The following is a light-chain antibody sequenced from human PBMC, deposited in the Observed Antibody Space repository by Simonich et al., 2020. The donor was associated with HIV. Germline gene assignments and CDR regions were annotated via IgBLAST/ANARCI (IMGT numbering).Light chain of an antibody. J-gene: IGKJ2*01. CDR2: GAS. CDR1: QSGSSD. V-gene: IGKV3-15*01. CDR3: QQYNNWPPYT. Sequence: EIVMTQSPATVSVSPGERATLSCRASQSGSSDLAWYQQKPGQAPRLLIYGASTRATGIPARFSGSGSGTEFTLTISSMQSEDFAVYYCQQYNNWPPYTFGQGTKLEIK.